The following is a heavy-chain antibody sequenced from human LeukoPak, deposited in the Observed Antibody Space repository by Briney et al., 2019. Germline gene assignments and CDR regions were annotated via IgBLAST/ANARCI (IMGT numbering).Heavy chain of an antibody. J-gene: IGHJ3*02. Sequence: PGGSLRLSCAASGFTFSSYSMNWVRQAPGKGLEWVSSISSSSYIYYADSVKGRFTISRDNAKNSLYLQMNSLRAEDTAVYYCASTRGMDVYYYGSGSYSTDAFDIWGQGTMVTVSS. CDR3: ASTRGMDVYYYGSGSYSTDAFDI. D-gene: IGHD3-10*01. CDR1: GFTFSSYS. V-gene: IGHV3-21*01. CDR2: ISSSSYI.